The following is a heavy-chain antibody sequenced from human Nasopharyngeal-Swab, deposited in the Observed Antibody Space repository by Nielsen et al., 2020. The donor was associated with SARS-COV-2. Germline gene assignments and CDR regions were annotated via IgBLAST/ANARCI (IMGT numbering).Heavy chain of an antibody. CDR1: GGFISSYY. D-gene: IGHD3-22*01. V-gene: IGHV4-4*07. CDR3: ARDGGRDYYDSSGPSWFDS. CDR2: IYNTGST. Sequence: SETLSLTCTVSGGFISSYYWSWIRQPAGKGLEWIGRIYNTGSTTYNPSPKSRVTMSVDTSKNQFSLKLRSVTAADTAVYYCARDGGRDYYDSSGPSWFDSWGQGTLVTVSS. J-gene: IGHJ5*01.